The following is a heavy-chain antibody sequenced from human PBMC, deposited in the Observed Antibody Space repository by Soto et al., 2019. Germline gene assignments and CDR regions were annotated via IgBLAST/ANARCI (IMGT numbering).Heavy chain of an antibody. V-gene: IGHV1-3*05. CDR1: GYTFTSYA. CDR2: INAGNGNT. J-gene: IGHJ6*02. Sequence: QVQLVQSGAEEKKPGASVKVSCKASGYTFTSYAMHWVRQAPGQRLEWMGWINAGNGNTKYSQKFQGRVTITRDTSASTAYMELSSLRSEDTAVYYCARRYCISTSCSGGYYGMDVWGQGTPVTVSS. CDR3: ARRYCISTSCSGGYYGMDV. D-gene: IGHD2-2*01.